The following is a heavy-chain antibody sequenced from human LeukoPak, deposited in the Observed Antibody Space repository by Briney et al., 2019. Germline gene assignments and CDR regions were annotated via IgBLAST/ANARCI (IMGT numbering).Heavy chain of an antibody. CDR3: ARHSGLRSPFDP. J-gene: IGHJ5*02. D-gene: IGHD3-3*01. CDR1: GGSFSGYY. CDR2: INHSGST. V-gene: IGHV4-34*01. Sequence: PSETLSLTCAVYGGSFSGYYWSWIRQPPGKGLEWIGEINHSGSTNYNPSLKSRVTISVDTSKNQFSLRMSSVTATDTAVYYCARHSGLRSPFDPWGQGALVTSPQ.